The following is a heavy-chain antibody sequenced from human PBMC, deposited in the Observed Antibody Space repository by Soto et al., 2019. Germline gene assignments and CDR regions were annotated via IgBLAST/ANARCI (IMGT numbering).Heavy chain of an antibody. Sequence: EVQLVESGGGLVQPGGSLRLSCAASGLTFRTYWVIWVRQAPGKGLVWVSRVYNDVATTMQAASVTGRITISRDNANNTVDLQMSGLRVEDTAMYYCEIRPGYSTWGDYWGQGTLVTVSS. J-gene: IGHJ4*02. CDR2: VYNDVATT. CDR3: EIRPGYSTWGDY. CDR1: GLTFRTYW. D-gene: IGHD2-15*01. V-gene: IGHV3-74*03.